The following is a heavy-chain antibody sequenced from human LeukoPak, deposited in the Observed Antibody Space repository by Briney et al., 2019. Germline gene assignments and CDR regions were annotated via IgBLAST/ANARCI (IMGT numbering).Heavy chain of an antibody. Sequence: ASVKVSCKASGGTFSSYAISWVRQAPGQGLEWMGGIIPIFGTANYAQKFQGRVTITADESTSTAYMELSSLRSEDTAVYYCARMYYYDSSGYYYYFDYWGQGTLVTVSS. CDR3: ARMYYYDSSGYYYYFDY. V-gene: IGHV1-69*13. D-gene: IGHD3-22*01. CDR2: IIPIFGTA. J-gene: IGHJ4*02. CDR1: GGTFSSYA.